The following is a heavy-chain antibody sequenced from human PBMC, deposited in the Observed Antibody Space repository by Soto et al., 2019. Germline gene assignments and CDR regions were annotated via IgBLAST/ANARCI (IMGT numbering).Heavy chain of an antibody. CDR1: GGTFSSYA. J-gene: IGHJ6*02. V-gene: IGHV1-69*01. D-gene: IGHD2-2*01. CDR2: IIPISGTA. Sequence: QVQLVQSGAEVKKPGSSVKVSCKASGGTFSSYAISWVRQAPGQGLEWMGGIIPISGTANYAQKFQGRVTIPADESTRTAYMELSSLRSEDTAVYYCARSQGSSTSLEIYYSYYYGMDVWGQGTTVTVSS. CDR3: ARSQGSSTSLEIYYSYYYGMDV.